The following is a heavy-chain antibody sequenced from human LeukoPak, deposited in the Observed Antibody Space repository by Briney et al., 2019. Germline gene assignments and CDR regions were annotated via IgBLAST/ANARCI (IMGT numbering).Heavy chain of an antibody. D-gene: IGHD3-10*01. Sequence: SETLSLTCAVSGGSISSGGYSWSWLRQPPGKGLEWIGYIYHSGSTYYNPSLKSRVTISVDRSKNQFSLKLSSVTAADTAVYYCAGGRRGSATYYFDYWGQGTLVTVSS. CDR2: IYHSGST. J-gene: IGHJ4*02. CDR3: AGGRRGSATYYFDY. CDR1: GGSISSGGYS. V-gene: IGHV4-30-2*01.